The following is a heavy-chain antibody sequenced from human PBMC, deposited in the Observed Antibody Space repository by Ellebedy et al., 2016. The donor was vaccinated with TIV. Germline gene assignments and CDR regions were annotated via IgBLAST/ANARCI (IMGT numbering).Heavy chain of an antibody. V-gene: IGHV4-59*01. CDR2: IFSSGRT. CDR1: GGSISTFY. J-gene: IGHJ4*02. Sequence: GSLRLSCTVSGGSISTFYWTWIRQPPGKGLEWIGCIFSSGRTNYNPSLKSRTTMSVDTSRNQFSLNLSSLTAADTAVYYCAREMSTYPGFDYWGQGALVTVSS. CDR3: AREMSTYPGFDY. D-gene: IGHD3-16*01.